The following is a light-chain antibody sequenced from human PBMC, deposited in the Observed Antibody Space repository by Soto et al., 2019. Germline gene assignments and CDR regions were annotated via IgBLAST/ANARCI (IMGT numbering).Light chain of an antibody. Sequence: QSVLTQPPSASGTPGQRVTISCSGSSSNIGSNTVNWYQQLPGTAPKLMIYEVTKRPSGVPDRFSGSKSGNTASLTVSGLQAEDEADYYCSSYAGSNNLFFGGGTQLTVL. CDR1: SSNIGSNT. CDR3: SSYAGSNNLF. CDR2: EVT. V-gene: IGLV1-44*01. J-gene: IGLJ2*01.